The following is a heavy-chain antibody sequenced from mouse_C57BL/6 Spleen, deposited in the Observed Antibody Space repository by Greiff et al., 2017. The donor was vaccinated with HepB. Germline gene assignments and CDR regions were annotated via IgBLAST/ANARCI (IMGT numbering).Heavy chain of an antibody. CDR2: ISDGGSYT. Sequence: EVKLMESGGGLVKPGGSLKLSCAASGFTFSSHAMSWVRQTPEKRLEWVATISDGGSYTYYPDNVKGRFTISRDNAKNNLYLQMSHLKSEDTAMYYCARDRGLYYAMDYWGQGTSVTVSS. J-gene: IGHJ4*01. CDR3: ARDRGLYYAMDY. CDR1: GFTFSSHA. V-gene: IGHV5-4*01.